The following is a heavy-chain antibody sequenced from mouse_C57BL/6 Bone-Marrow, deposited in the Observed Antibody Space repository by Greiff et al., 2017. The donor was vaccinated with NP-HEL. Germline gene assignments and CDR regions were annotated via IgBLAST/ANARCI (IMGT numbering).Heavy chain of an antibody. J-gene: IGHJ3*01. V-gene: IGHV14-3*01. D-gene: IGHD2-4*01. Sequence: SVAELVRPGASVKLSCTASGFNIKNTYMHWVKQRPEQGLEWIGRIDPANGNTKYAPKFQGKATITADTSSNTAYLQLSSLTSEDTAIYYCARGIYYDYYGVAFAYWGQGTLVTVSA. CDR3: ARGIYYDYYGVAFAY. CDR2: IDPANGNT. CDR1: GFNIKNTY.